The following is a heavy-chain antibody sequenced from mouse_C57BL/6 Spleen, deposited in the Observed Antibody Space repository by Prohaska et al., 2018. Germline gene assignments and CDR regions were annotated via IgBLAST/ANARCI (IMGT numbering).Heavy chain of an antibody. CDR3: ARPYYDYDVGFAY. V-gene: IGHV5-6*01. D-gene: IGHD2-4*01. Sequence: EVQLVESGGDLVKPGGSLKLSCAASGFTFSSYGMSWFRQTPDKRLEWVATISSGVSYTYYPDSVKGRFTISRDNAKNTLYLQMSSLKSEDTAMYYCARPYYDYDVGFAYWGQGTLVTVSA. J-gene: IGHJ3*01. CDR2: ISSGVSYT. CDR1: GFTFSSYG.